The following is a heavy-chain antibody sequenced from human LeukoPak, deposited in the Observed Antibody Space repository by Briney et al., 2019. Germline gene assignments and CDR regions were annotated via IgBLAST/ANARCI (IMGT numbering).Heavy chain of an antibody. CDR2: IYHSGST. J-gene: IGHJ4*02. CDR3: ATYDGSRSDLDS. Sequence: SETLSLTCTVSGGSISNSNYYWGWIRQPPGKGLEWIGSIYHSGSTSYNPSLKSRVTISVDTSKNQFSLKLRSVTAADTAVYYCATYDGSRSDLDSWGQGTLVTVSS. CDR1: GGSISNSNYY. D-gene: IGHD3-22*01. V-gene: IGHV4-39*01.